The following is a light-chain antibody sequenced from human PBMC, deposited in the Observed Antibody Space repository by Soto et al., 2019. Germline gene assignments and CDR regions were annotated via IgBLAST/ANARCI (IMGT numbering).Light chain of an antibody. Sequence: QSALTQPPSASGSPGQSVTISCTGTSNDVGGYNYVSWYQQYPGKAPKLMIYEVSKRPSGVPDRFSGSKSGRTASLTVSGLQAEDVADYYCSSYAGNNYYLAFGGGPKLTVL. CDR1: SNDVGGYNY. V-gene: IGLV2-8*01. CDR2: EVS. J-gene: IGLJ2*01. CDR3: SSYAGNNYYLA.